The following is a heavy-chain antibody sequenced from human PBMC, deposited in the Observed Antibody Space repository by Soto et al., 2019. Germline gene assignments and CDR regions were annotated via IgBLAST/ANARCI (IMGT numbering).Heavy chain of an antibody. CDR1: GFSLSNARMG. D-gene: IGHD3-22*01. V-gene: IGHV2-26*01. CDR2: IFSNDEK. J-gene: IGHJ4*02. CDR3: ARIEETYYYDSSGYFDY. Sequence: QVTLKESGPVLVKPTETLTLTCTVSGFSLSNARMGVSWIRQPPGKALEWLAHIFSNDEKSYSTSLKSRLTISKDTSKSQVVLTMTNMDPVDTATYYCARIEETYYYDSSGYFDYWGQGTLVTVSS.